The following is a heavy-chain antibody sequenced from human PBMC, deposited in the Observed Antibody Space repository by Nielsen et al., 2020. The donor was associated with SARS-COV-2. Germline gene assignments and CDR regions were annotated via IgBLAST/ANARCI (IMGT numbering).Heavy chain of an antibody. CDR3: ARGVAVAGTSGDFDY. CDR2: INWNGGST. D-gene: IGHD6-19*01. J-gene: IGHJ4*02. V-gene: IGHV3-20*04. Sequence: GESLKISCAASGFTFDDYGMSWVRQAPGKGLEWVSGINWNGGSTGYADSVKGRFTISRDNAKNSLYLQMNSLRAEDTALYYCARGVAVAGTSGDFDYWGQGTLVTVSS. CDR1: GFTFDDYG.